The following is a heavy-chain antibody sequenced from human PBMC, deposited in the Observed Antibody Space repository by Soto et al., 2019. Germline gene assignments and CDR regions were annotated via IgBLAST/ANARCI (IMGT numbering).Heavy chain of an antibody. CDR3: ARGWGYDTSDYYYAY. CDR2: ITPIFGTA. J-gene: IGHJ4*02. D-gene: IGHD3-22*01. Sequence: SVKVSCKAYGGTFSRYAISWVRQAPGQGLEWMGGITPIFGTANYAQKFQGRVAITADESTRTSYMELRSLRSGDTAVYYCARGWGYDTSDYYYAYWGQGTLVTVSS. CDR1: GGTFSRYA. V-gene: IGHV1-69*13.